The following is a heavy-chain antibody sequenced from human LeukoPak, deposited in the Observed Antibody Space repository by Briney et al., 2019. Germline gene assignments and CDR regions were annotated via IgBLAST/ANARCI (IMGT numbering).Heavy chain of an antibody. J-gene: IGHJ6*02. V-gene: IGHV1-18*01. Sequence: ASVKVSCKASGYTFTSYGISWVRQAPGQGLEWMGWISAYNGKTNHAQKFQGRITMTTDTSTSTAYMELRSLRSDDTAVYYCAREGYYGSGSYPYYYGMDVWGRGTTVTVSS. CDR3: AREGYYGSGSYPYYYGMDV. CDR2: ISAYNGKT. D-gene: IGHD3-10*01. CDR1: GYTFTSYG.